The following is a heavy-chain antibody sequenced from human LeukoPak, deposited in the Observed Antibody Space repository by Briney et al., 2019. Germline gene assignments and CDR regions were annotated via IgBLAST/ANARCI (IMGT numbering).Heavy chain of an antibody. Sequence: GGSLRLSCAASGFTFSSYSMNWVRQAPGKGLDWVSAITGSGANIYYADSVRGRFTISRDSSKSTLYLQMNSLRSEDTAVYYCARDEGIEGYFDYWGQGTLVTVSS. CDR3: ARDEGIEGYFDY. CDR2: ITGSGANI. J-gene: IGHJ4*02. V-gene: IGHV3-23*01. CDR1: GFTFSSYS.